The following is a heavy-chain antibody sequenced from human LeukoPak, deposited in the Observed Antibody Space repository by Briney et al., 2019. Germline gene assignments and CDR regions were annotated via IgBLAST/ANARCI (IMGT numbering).Heavy chain of an antibody. Sequence: ASVKVSCKVSGYTLTELSMHWVRQAPGKGLEWMGGFDPEDGETIYAQKFQGRVTMTEDTSTDTAYMELSSLRSEDTAVYYCATDPGPLLYSSSWYPYWGQGTLVTVSS. CDR2: FDPEDGET. J-gene: IGHJ4*02. V-gene: IGHV1-24*01. D-gene: IGHD6-13*01. CDR3: ATDPGPLLYSSSWYPY. CDR1: GYTLTELS.